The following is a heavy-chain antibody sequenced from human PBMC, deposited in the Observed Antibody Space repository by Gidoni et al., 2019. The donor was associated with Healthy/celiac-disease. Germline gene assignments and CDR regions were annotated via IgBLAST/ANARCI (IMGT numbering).Heavy chain of an antibody. Sequence: QVQLVQSGAEVKKPGSSVTVSCKASGGTFSSYAISRVRQAPGQGLEWMGRIIPILGIANYAQKFPGRVTITADKSTSTAYMELSSLRSEDTAIYYCALRVSGSGVAYWGQGTLVTVSS. D-gene: IGHD3-10*01. CDR2: IIPILGIA. V-gene: IGHV1-69*04. CDR1: GGTFSSYA. CDR3: ALRVSGSGVAY. J-gene: IGHJ4*02.